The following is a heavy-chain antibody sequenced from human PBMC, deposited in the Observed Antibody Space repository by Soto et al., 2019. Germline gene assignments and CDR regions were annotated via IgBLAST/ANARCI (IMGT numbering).Heavy chain of an antibody. CDR3: ARMYSSGSGWLPP. CDR2: FYSSGSI. D-gene: IGHD6-19*01. CDR1: GYSITAGGYY. V-gene: IGHV4-31*03. J-gene: IGHJ5*02. Sequence: SETLSLTCFVSGYSITAGGYYWSWIRHHPGKGLEWIGSFYSSGSIIYNPSLRSRVSISGDTSSNQLSMSLTSVTAADTARYYCARMYSSGSGWLPPWGQGTLVTVSS.